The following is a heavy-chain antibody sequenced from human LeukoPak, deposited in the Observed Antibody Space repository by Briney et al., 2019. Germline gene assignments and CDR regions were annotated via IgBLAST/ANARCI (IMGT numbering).Heavy chain of an antibody. Sequence: GGSLRLSCAASGFDFSGYGMHWVRQAPGKGLEWVAVPSYDGTAKFYAHSVEGRFTVSRDNSKNTLYLQMNTLRAEDTAVYYCARAGRNYHNWLDPWGQGTLVTVSS. D-gene: IGHD4-11*01. J-gene: IGHJ5*02. CDR2: PSYDGTAK. CDR1: GFDFSGYG. CDR3: ARAGRNYHNWLDP. V-gene: IGHV3-30*03.